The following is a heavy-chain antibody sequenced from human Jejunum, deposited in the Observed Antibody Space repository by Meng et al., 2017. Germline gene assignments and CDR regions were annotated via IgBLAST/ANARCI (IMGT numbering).Heavy chain of an antibody. V-gene: IGHV4-34*01. J-gene: IGHJ5*02. CDR1: CGSLSGFF. D-gene: IGHD3-16*01. CDR2: VSHSGWT. CDR3: VRGNNYVWGMIP. Sequence: QIHDWVAGVCKPSATLSPTCAVFCGSLSGFFLSWIRQPPGKGLEWIGEVSHSGWTKYNPSLKSRVTISLATSKNQFSLKMSSVTAADTAVYYCVRGNNYVWGMIPWGQGTLVTVSS.